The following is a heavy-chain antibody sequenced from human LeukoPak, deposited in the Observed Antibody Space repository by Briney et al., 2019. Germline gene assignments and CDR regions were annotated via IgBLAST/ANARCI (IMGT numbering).Heavy chain of an antibody. J-gene: IGHJ4*02. Sequence: SVKVSCKASGGTFSSYAISWVRQAPGQGLEWMGGIIPIFGTANYAQKFQGRVTITTDESTSTAYMELSSLRSEDTAVYYCALRKGREGLFDCWGQGTLVTVSS. CDR3: ALRKGREGLFDC. CDR1: GGTFSSYA. V-gene: IGHV1-69*05. D-gene: IGHD1-26*01. CDR2: IIPIFGTA.